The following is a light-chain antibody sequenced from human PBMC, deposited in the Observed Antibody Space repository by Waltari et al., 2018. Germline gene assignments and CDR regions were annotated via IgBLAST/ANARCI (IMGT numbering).Light chain of an antibody. V-gene: IGKV1-5*03. Sequence: DIQLTQSPSTLSASVGDRVTITCRASQSVSNELAWYQQKPGKAPKLPIYRASTLEIGVPSRFSGSGSGKDFILTISSLQPDDFATYYCQQYATYPRTFAQGTKVEVK. J-gene: IGKJ1*01. CDR1: QSVSNE. CDR3: QQYATYPRT. CDR2: RAS.